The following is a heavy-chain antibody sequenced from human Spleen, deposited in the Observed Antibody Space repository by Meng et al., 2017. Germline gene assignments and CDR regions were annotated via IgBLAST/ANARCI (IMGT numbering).Heavy chain of an antibody. V-gene: IGHV3-11*01. CDR2: ISSSDSPT. J-gene: IGHJ4*02. CDR3: ATTRRFGMVLNY. CDR1: GFTFSAYY. D-gene: IGHD3-3*01. Sequence: VWLVESGGGLVKPGGALRLSCAASGFTFSAYYMTWIRQAPGKGLEWFSYISSSDSPTYYADSVKGRFTISRDNAKNSLYLQMNSLRAEDTAIYYCATTRRFGMVLNYWGQGTLVTVSS.